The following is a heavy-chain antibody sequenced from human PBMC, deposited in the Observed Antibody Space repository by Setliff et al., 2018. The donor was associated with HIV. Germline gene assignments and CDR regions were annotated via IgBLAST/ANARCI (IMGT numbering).Heavy chain of an antibody. V-gene: IGHV4-39*01. D-gene: IGHD2-21*01. Sequence: SETLSLTCTVSGGSISSIRYYWGWIRQPPGKGLEWIGAIYYSGSTFYNPSFKSRVTMSVDTSKNQFSLRLTSVTAADTAVYYCARVPVAGANWFDPWGMGTLVTVSS. CDR1: GGSISSIRYY. CDR3: ARVPVAGANWFDP. J-gene: IGHJ5*02. CDR2: IYYSGST.